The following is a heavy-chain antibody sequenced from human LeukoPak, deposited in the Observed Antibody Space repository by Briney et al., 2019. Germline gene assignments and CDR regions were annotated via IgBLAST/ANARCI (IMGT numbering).Heavy chain of an antibody. V-gene: IGHV3-53*04. J-gene: IGHJ4*02. CDR3: ARVSRYDYNAVFDY. Sequence: PGGSLRLSCAASGFTVSSNYMSWVRQAPGKGLEWVSVIYSGGSTYYADSVKGRFTISRHNSKNTLYLQMNSLRAEDTAVYYCARVSRYDYNAVFDYWGQGTLVTVSS. D-gene: IGHD5-24*01. CDR1: GFTVSSNY. CDR2: IYSGGST.